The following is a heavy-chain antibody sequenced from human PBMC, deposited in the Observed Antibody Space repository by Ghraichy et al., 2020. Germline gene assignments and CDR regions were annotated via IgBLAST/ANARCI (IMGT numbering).Heavy chain of an antibody. V-gene: IGHV3-23*01. CDR1: GFTFSSYA. J-gene: IGHJ5*02. D-gene: IGHD1-26*01. CDR2: ISDSGGST. CDR3: AKGQVGAINGFDP. Sequence: GGSLRLSCAASGFTFSSYAMSWVRQAPGKGLEWVSTISDSGGSTYYADSVKGRFTISRDNSKNTLYLQMNSLRAEDTAVYYCAKGQVGAINGFDPWGQGTLVTVSS.